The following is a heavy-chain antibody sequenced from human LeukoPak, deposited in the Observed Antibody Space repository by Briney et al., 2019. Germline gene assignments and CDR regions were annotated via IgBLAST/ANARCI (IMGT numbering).Heavy chain of an antibody. CDR3: ASLYGSGSYYHVDAFDI. J-gene: IGHJ3*02. D-gene: IGHD3-10*01. CDR1: GGSISSGSYY. V-gene: IGHV4-61*02. CDR2: MYTSGST. Sequence: SETLSLTCTVSGGSISSGSYYWNWLRQPAGKGLEWIGRMYTSGSTNYNPSLKSRVTISVDTSKNQFSLKLTSVTAADTAVYYCASLYGSGSYYHVDAFDIWGQGTMVTVSS.